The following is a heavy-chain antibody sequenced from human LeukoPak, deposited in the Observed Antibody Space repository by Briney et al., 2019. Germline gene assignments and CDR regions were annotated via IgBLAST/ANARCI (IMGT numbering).Heavy chain of an antibody. D-gene: IGHD3-3*01. CDR2: ISGSGGST. J-gene: IGHJ4*02. CDR1: GFTFSTYA. CDR3: AEDVYYDFWSSYNY. V-gene: IGHV3-23*01. Sequence: GGSLRLSCAASGFTFSTYAMSWVRQAPGKGLEWVSAISGSGGSTYYADSVKGRFTISRDHSKNTLSLQMNSLRADDTAVYYCAEDVYYDFWSSYNYWGQGTLVTVSS.